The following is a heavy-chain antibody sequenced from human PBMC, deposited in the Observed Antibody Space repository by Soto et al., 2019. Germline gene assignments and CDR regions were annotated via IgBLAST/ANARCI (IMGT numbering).Heavy chain of an antibody. CDR1: GFSLSTSGEA. Sequence: QITLGESGPTLVKPTQTLTLTCTFSGFSLSTSGEAVAWIRQPPGKALEWLALIYGDDDKRLSASLESRLTITMDASKNQVVLTMTNMDPVDTATYFWARRRGRVWENWFVAWGQGTLVTVSS. D-gene: IGHD1-26*01. CDR3: ARRRGRVWENWFVA. CDR2: IYGDDDK. J-gene: IGHJ5*02. V-gene: IGHV2-5*02.